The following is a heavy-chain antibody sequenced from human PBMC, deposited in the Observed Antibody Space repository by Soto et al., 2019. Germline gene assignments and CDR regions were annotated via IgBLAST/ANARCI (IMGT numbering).Heavy chain of an antibody. CDR2: IYYSGNT. V-gene: IGHV4-59*01. D-gene: IGHD5-18*01. CDR3: ARGRIHLWYPFDY. Sequence: PSETLSLTCTVSGGSISSYYWIWIRQPPGKGLEWIGYIYYSGNTNYNPSLKSRVTISVDTSKNQFSLKLSSVTAADTALYYCARGRIHLWYPFDYWVQGTLVTVSS. CDR1: GGSISSYY. J-gene: IGHJ4*02.